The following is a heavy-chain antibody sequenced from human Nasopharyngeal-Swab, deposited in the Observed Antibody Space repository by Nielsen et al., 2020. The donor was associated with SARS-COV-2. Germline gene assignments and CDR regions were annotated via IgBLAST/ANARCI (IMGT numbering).Heavy chain of an antibody. J-gene: IGHJ5*02. Sequence: RQAPGKGLEWIGYIYYSGSTYYNPSLKGRVTISVDTSKNQFSLKLSSVTAADTAVYYCARGGPLLRYFPRNWFDPWGQGTLVTVSS. V-gene: IGHV4-30-2*04. CDR2: IYYSGST. CDR3: ARGGPLLRYFPRNWFDP. D-gene: IGHD3-9*01.